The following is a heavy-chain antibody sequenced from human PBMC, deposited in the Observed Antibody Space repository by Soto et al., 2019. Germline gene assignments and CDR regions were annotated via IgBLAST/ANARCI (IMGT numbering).Heavy chain of an antibody. Sequence: HPGGSLRLSCAASGFTFSSYAMHWVRQAPGKGLEWVSAISGRGDNTYYTDSVKGRFTSSRDNSKNTLYLQMNSLRDEDTAVYYCAKAAVNWNDADAFDMWGQGTMVTVSS. CDR3: AKAAVNWNDADAFDM. CDR1: GFTFSSYA. J-gene: IGHJ3*02. CDR2: ISGRGDNT. V-gene: IGHV3-23*01. D-gene: IGHD1-1*01.